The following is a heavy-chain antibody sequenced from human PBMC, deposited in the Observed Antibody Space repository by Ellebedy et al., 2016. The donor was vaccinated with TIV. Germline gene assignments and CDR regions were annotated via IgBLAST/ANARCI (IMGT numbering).Heavy chain of an antibody. CDR2: IYYSGIT. J-gene: IGHJ4*02. CDR1: GGSISGYY. Sequence: MPSETLSLTCTVSGGSISGYYWGWIRQPPGKGLEWLGYIYYSGITDYNPSLRSRVIISVYTSKNQLSLKLSSVTAADAAMYYCARWNEGFDYWGQGTLVTVSS. V-gene: IGHV4-59*08. D-gene: IGHD1-1*01. CDR3: ARWNEGFDY.